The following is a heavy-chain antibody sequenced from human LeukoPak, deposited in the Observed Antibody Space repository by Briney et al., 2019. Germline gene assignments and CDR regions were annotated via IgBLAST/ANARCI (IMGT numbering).Heavy chain of an antibody. CDR3: ARSGGFSGSWYVY. J-gene: IGHJ4*02. D-gene: IGHD6-13*01. CDR2: IIPVLGIT. V-gene: IGHV1-69*04. CDR1: GGTFSNYA. Sequence: SVKVSCKASGGTFSNYAINWVRQAPGQGLEWMGRIIPVLGITSYAQKFQGRVTIIADKSTSIAYMELSSLTSEDTAVYYCARSGGFSGSWYVYWGQGTLVTVFS.